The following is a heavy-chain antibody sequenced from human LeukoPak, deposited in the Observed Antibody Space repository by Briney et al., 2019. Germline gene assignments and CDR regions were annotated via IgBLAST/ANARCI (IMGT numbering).Heavy chain of an antibody. CDR3: AREKGWNDVGHDAFDI. Sequence: GGSLRLSCAASGFTFSSYGMHWVRQAPGKRLEWVAVIWYDGSNKYYADSVKGRFTISRDNSKNTLYLQMNSLRAEDTAVYYCAREKGWNDVGHDAFDIWGQGTMVTVSS. CDR2: IWYDGSNK. CDR1: GFTFSSYG. V-gene: IGHV3-33*01. J-gene: IGHJ3*02. D-gene: IGHD1-1*01.